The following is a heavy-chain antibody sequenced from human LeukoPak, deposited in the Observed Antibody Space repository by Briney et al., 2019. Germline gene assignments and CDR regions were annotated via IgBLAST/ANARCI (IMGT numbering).Heavy chain of an antibody. Sequence: GSLRLSCAASGFTFRTYCMSWVRQAPGKGLEWVANIMQDGNEKYYVDSVKGRFTISRDNAKNSLYLQLNSLRVEDTAVYYCASRIVGTPDYSDYWGQGTLVTVSS. V-gene: IGHV3-7*01. CDR3: ASRIVGTPDYSDY. CDR2: IMQDGNEK. J-gene: IGHJ4*02. D-gene: IGHD1-26*01. CDR1: GFTFRTYC.